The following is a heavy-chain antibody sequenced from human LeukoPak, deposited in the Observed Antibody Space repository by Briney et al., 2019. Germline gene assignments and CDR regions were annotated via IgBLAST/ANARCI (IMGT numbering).Heavy chain of an antibody. J-gene: IGHJ1*01. V-gene: IGHV4-31*03. CDR1: GGSISSGGYY. CDR2: IYYSGST. Sequence: SETLSLTCTVSGGSISSGGYYWSWIRQHPGKGLEWIGYIYYSGSTYYNPSLKSRVTISVDTSKNQFSLKLNSVTAADTAVYYCATWPPGCSGKFELRGQGTLVTVSS. CDR3: ATWPPGCSGKFEL. D-gene: IGHD1-1*01.